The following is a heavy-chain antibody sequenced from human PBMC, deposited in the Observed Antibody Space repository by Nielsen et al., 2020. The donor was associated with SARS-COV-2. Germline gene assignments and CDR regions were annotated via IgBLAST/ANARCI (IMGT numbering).Heavy chain of an antibody. CDR2: IYYDVRDH. J-gene: IGHJ5*02. CDR1: GFSFVRHW. Sequence: GGSLTLSCAGSGFSFVRHWMSWVRQAPCKGLDCVANIYYDVRDHNYVDSVKGRFTISRDNAKNSLFLEMNSLGGEDTAVYYCARDGRQSGYDERSWFDTWGQGTLVNVSS. CDR3: ARDGRQSGYDERSWFDT. V-gene: IGHV3-7*01. D-gene: IGHD5-12*01.